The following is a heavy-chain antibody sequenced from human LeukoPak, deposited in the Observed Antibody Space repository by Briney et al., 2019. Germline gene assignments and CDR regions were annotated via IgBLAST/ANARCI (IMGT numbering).Heavy chain of an antibody. CDR2: INSDGRST. CDR1: GFTFSSYW. V-gene: IGHV3-74*01. Sequence: GGSLRLSCAASGFTFSSYWMHWARQAPGKGLVWVSHINSDGRSTSYADSVKGRFTISRDNAKNTLYLQMNSLRAEDTAVYYCARDYDFDDYWGQGTLVTVSS. D-gene: IGHD3-3*01. J-gene: IGHJ4*02. CDR3: ARDYDFDDY.